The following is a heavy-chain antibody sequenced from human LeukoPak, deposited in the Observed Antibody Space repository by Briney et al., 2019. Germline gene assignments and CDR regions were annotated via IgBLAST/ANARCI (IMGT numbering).Heavy chain of an antibody. Sequence: GASVRVSCKASGYTFTGYYMHWVRQAPGQGLEWMGWINPNSGGTNYAQKFQGRVTMTRDTSISTAYMELSRLRSDDTAVYYCASEGLDGSGYYEGGAFDIWGQGTMVTVSS. CDR2: INPNSGGT. D-gene: IGHD3-22*01. CDR1: GYTFTGYY. CDR3: ASEGLDGSGYYEGGAFDI. V-gene: IGHV1-2*02. J-gene: IGHJ3*02.